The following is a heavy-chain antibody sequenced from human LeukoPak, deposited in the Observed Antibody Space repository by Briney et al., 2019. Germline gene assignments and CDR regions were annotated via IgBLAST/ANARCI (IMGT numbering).Heavy chain of an antibody. J-gene: IGHJ5*02. V-gene: IGHV3-23*01. CDR1: GFTFSSYA. Sequence: HPGGSLRLSCAASGFTFSSYAMSWVRKAPGKGLEWVSAISGSGGSTYYADSVKGRFTISRDSSKNTLYLQMNSLRAEDTAVYYCARDLELWFFDPWGQGTLVTVSS. D-gene: IGHD3-10*01. CDR3: ARDLELWFFDP. CDR2: ISGSGGST.